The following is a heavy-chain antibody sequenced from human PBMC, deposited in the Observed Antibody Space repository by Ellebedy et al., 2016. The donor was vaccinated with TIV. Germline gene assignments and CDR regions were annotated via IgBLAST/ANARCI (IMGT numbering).Heavy chain of an antibody. CDR1: GLSFKDHG. Sequence: PGGSLRLSCAASGLSFKDHGMHWVRQAAGKGLEWVAVIWHDGSNKYYGDSVKGRFTISRDNSRNTLYLQMNSLRVGDTAVYYCARDTVEVPGGDAFDIWGQGTTVIVS. D-gene: IGHD2-2*01. V-gene: IGHV3-33*03. CDR2: IWHDGSNK. J-gene: IGHJ3*02. CDR3: ARDTVEVPGGDAFDI.